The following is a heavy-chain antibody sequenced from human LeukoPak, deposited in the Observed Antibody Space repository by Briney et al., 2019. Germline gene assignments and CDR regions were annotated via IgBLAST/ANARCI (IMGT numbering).Heavy chain of an antibody. CDR1: GYSINNYW. J-gene: IGHJ5*02. Sequence: GESLKISCKGSGYSINNYWIGWVRQMPGKGLEWMGIIYPADSDIRYSPSFQGQVTISADKSISTAYLRWSSLKASDTAMYYCARQEYCSGGSCYTWFDPWGQGTLVTVSS. CDR3: ARQEYCSGGSCYTWFDP. D-gene: IGHD2-15*01. V-gene: IGHV5-51*01. CDR2: IYPADSDI.